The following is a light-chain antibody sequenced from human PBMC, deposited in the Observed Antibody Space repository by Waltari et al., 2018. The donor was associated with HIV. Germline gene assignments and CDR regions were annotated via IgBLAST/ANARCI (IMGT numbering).Light chain of an antibody. Sequence: QSALTQPASVSGSPGQSITISCTGTSSDVGDYNYVSWYQQHPGKAPKLVIYDVNKRPSGVSNRFSGSKSCNTAYLTISGLQAEDEADYYCCSYAGSSTVVFGGGTKLTVL. V-gene: IGLV2-23*02. J-gene: IGLJ2*01. CDR3: CSYAGSSTVV. CDR1: SSDVGDYNY. CDR2: DVN.